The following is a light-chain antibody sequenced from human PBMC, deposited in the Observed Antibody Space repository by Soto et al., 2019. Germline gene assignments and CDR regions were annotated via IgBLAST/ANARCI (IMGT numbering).Light chain of an antibody. J-gene: IGKJ1*01. Sequence: EIVLTQSPATLSLSPGERATLSCRASQSVSTFLAWYQQKPGQAPRLLIYDASNKAAGIPARFSGSGSGTDFTLTISSLEPEDFEVYYCQQRSSWWTFGQGTKVEI. CDR3: QQRSSWWT. CDR2: DAS. CDR1: QSVSTF. V-gene: IGKV3-11*01.